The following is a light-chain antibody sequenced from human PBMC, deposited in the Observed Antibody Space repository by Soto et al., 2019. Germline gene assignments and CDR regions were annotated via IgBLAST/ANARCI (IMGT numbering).Light chain of an antibody. J-gene: IGKJ1*01. Sequence: DIQMTQSPSTLSGSVGDRVTITCRASQTISSWLAWYQQKPGKAPKLLIYKASTLKSGVPSRFSGSGSGTEFTLTISSLQPHDFETHYCQHYNSYSEAFGPGTKVDIX. V-gene: IGKV1-5*03. CDR2: KAS. CDR3: QHYNSYSEA. CDR1: QTISSW.